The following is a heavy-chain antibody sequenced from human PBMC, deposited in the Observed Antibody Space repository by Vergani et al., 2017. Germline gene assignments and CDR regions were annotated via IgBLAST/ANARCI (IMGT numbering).Heavy chain of an antibody. D-gene: IGHD3-16*01. CDR1: GYSISSGYS. V-gene: IGHV4-38-2*01. CDR2: IDHSGTT. J-gene: IGHJ4*02. CDR3: ATLLTGGIDY. Sequence: QVQLQQWGAGLLKPSETLSLTCAVYGYSISSGYSWGWIRQPPRKGLEWIGSIDHSGTTSYNASLKSRVTISVDTSKNQFSLQLRSVTAADTAVYYCATLLTGGIDYWGQGTLVTVSS.